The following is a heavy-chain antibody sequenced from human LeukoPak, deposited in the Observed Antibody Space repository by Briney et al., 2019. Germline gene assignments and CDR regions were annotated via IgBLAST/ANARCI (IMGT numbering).Heavy chain of an antibody. CDR2: INPNSGGT. CDR3: ARDLVIRGWFDP. J-gene: IGHJ5*02. V-gene: IGHV1-2*02. D-gene: IGHD2-21*01. CDR1: GYTFTSYY. Sequence: ASVKVSCKASGYTFTSYYMHWVRQAPGQGLEWMGWINPNSGGTNYAQKFQGRVTMTRDTSISTAYMELSRLRSDDTAVYYCARDLVIRGWFDPWGQGTLVTVSS.